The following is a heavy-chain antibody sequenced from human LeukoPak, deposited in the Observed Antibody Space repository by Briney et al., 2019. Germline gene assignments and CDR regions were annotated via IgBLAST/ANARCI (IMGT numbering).Heavy chain of an antibody. Sequence: ASVKVSCKASGYTFTSYGISWVRQAPGQGLEWMGWISAYNGNTNYAQKLQGRVTMTTGTSTSTAYMELRSLRSDDTAVYYCARDAITMVRGVNLDYWGQGTLVTVSS. D-gene: IGHD3-10*01. CDR1: GYTFTSYG. CDR3: ARDAITMVRGVNLDY. CDR2: ISAYNGNT. V-gene: IGHV1-18*01. J-gene: IGHJ4*02.